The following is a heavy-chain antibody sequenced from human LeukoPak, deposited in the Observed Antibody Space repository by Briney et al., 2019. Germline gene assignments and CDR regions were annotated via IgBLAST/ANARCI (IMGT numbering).Heavy chain of an antibody. J-gene: IGHJ4*02. V-gene: IGHV1-2*02. Sequence: ASVKVSCKASGYTFTGYYMHWVRQAPGQGLEWMGWINPHSGGTNYAQKFQGRVTMTRDTSISTAYMELSRLRSDDTAVYYCASSPYYYDSSGYLDYWGQGTLVTVSS. CDR3: ASSPYYYDSSGYLDY. CDR1: GYTFTGYY. CDR2: INPHSGGT. D-gene: IGHD3-22*01.